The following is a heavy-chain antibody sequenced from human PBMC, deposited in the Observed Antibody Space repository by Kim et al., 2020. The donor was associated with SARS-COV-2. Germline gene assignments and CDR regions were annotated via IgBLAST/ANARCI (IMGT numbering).Heavy chain of an antibody. Sequence: GRTSYAEKVQSRVTMTRETSTSTVYMELSSLRSEDTAVYYCARYSGSYLYWGQGTLVTVSS. J-gene: IGHJ4*02. CDR3: ARYSGSYLY. D-gene: IGHD1-26*01. CDR2: GRT. V-gene: IGHV1-46*01.